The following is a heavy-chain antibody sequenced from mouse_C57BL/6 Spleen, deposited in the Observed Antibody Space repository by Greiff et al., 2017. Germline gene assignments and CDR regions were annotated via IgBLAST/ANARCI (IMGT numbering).Heavy chain of an antibody. V-gene: IGHV5-4*01. CDR3: ARDSRDYDGDYFDY. CDR1: GFTFSSYA. J-gene: IGHJ2*01. CDR2: ISDGGSYT. D-gene: IGHD2-4*01. Sequence: DVHLVESGGGLVKPGGSLKLSCAASGFTFSSYAMSWVRQTPEKRLEWVATISDGGSYTYYPDNVKGRFTISRDNAKNNLYLQMSHLKSEDTAMYYCARDSRDYDGDYFDYWGQGTTLTVSS.